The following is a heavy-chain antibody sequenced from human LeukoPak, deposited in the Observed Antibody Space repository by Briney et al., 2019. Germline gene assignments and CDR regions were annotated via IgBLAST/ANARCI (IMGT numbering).Heavy chain of an antibody. CDR1: GYKFTGYY. CDR3: AREGEVIVTDNLFY. Sequence: ASVTVSCKASGYKFTGYYIHWVRQAPGQGLEWMGWINPNSGDSHHAQKFQGRVTMTRDTSISTAYMELSRLRSDDTAVYYCAREGEVIVTDNLFYWGQGTLVTVSS. CDR2: INPNSGDS. J-gene: IGHJ4*02. V-gene: IGHV1-2*02. D-gene: IGHD2-21*01.